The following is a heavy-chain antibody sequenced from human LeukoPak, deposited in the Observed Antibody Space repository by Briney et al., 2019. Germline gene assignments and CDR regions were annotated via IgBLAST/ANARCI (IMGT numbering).Heavy chain of an antibody. D-gene: IGHD6-19*01. CDR2: IYPGDSDT. CDR3: ARFDGYSSGWGGYYFDY. J-gene: IGHJ4*02. CDR1: GYSLTSYW. Sequence: GESLKISCKGSGYSLTSYWIGWVRQMPGKGLEWMGIIYPGDSDTRYSPSFQGQVTISADKSISTAYLQWSSLKASDTAMYYCARFDGYSSGWGGYYFDYWGQGTLVTVSS. V-gene: IGHV5-51*01.